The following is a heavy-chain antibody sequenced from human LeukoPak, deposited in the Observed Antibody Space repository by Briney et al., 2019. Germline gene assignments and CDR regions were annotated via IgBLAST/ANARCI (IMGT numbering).Heavy chain of an antibody. CDR1: GFTFGSYG. Sequence: GGSLRLSCAASGFTFGSYGMHWVRQAPGKGLEWVAVISYDRSNKYYADSVKGRFTISRDNSKNTLYLQMNSLRAEDTAVYYCAKLGMEWELLSAFDIWGQGTMVTVSS. J-gene: IGHJ3*02. D-gene: IGHD1-26*01. CDR2: ISYDRSNK. CDR3: AKLGMEWELLSAFDI. V-gene: IGHV3-30*18.